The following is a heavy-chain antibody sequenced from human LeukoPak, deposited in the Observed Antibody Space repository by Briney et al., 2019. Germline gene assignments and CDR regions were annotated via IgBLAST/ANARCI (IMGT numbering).Heavy chain of an antibody. V-gene: IGHV1-8*01. CDR1: GYTFTSYD. Sequence: ASVKVSCKASGYTFTSYDINWVRQAAGQGLEWMGWMNPNSGNTGSAQQFQGRVTLTRDTSISTAYMELSSLRSEDTAVYYCARGNVVGPAASLSWFDPWGQGTLVTVSS. D-gene: IGHD2-2*01. J-gene: IGHJ5*02. CDR3: ARGNVVGPAASLSWFDP. CDR2: MNPNSGNT.